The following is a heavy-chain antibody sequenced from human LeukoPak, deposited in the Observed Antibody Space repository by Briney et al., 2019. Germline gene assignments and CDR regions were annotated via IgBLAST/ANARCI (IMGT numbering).Heavy chain of an antibody. CDR2: INHSGST. D-gene: IGHD3-22*01. J-gene: IGHJ4*02. CDR3: ARIRYSSGYRLYYFDY. V-gene: IGHV4-34*01. Sequence: PSETLSLTCAVYGGSFSGYYWSWIRQPPGKGLEWIGEINHSGSTNYNPSLKSRVTISVDTSKSQFSLKLSSVTAADTAVYYCARIRYSSGYRLYYFDYWGQGTLVTVSS. CDR1: GGSFSGYY.